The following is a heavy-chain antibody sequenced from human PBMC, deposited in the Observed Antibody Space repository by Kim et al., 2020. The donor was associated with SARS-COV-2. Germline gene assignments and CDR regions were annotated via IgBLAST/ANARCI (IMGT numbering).Heavy chain of an antibody. CDR3: ARVGSGNYTPYFFDY. CDR2: ISRSSSYI. V-gene: IGHV3-21*01. D-gene: IGHD3-10*01. CDR1: GFTFSSHS. J-gene: IGHJ4*02. Sequence: GGSLRLSCAASGFTFSSHSMNWVRQAPGKGLEWVSSISRSSSYIYYADSVKGRFTISRDNAKNSLYLQMNSLRAEDTAVYYCARVGSGNYTPYFFDYSGQGTLFTVS.